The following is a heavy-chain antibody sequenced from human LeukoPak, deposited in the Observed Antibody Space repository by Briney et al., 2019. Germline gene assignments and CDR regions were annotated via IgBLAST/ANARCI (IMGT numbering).Heavy chain of an antibody. CDR3: AKDQAYSSSPRGNWFDP. V-gene: IGHV3-23*01. CDR1: GFTFSSYA. Sequence: PGGSLRLSCAASGFTFSSYAMSWVRQAPGKGLEWVSAISGSGGSTYYADSVKGRFTISRDNSKNTLYLQMNSLRAEDTAVYYCAKDQAYSSSPRGNWFDPWGQGTLVTVSS. CDR2: ISGSGGST. D-gene: IGHD6-6*01. J-gene: IGHJ5*02.